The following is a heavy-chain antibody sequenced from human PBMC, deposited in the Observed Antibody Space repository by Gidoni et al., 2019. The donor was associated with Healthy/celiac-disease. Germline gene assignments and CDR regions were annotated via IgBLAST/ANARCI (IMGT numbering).Heavy chain of an antibody. Sequence: EVQLLESGGGLVQPGGSLRLTCAASGFPFSSYAMSWVRQAPGKGLEWVSAISGSGGSTYYADSVKGRFTISRDNSKNTLYLQMNSLRAEDTAVYYCAKGGSAEPVVVPAAADYWGQGTLVTVSS. CDR2: ISGSGGST. D-gene: IGHD2-2*01. CDR1: GFPFSSYA. CDR3: AKGGSAEPVVVPAAADY. J-gene: IGHJ4*02. V-gene: IGHV3-23*01.